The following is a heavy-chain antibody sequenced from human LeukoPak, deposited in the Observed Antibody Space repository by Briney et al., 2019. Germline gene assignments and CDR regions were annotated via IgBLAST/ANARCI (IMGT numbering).Heavy chain of an antibody. Sequence: PGGSLRLPCAASGFTFSSYWMHWVRQAPGKGLVWVSRINSDGSSTSYADSVKGRFTISRDNAKNTLYLQMNSLRAEDTAVYYCARDIVVVTAMSWFDPWGQGTLVTVSS. D-gene: IGHD2-21*02. CDR3: ARDIVVVTAMSWFDP. CDR1: GFTFSSYW. CDR2: INSDGSST. J-gene: IGHJ5*02. V-gene: IGHV3-74*01.